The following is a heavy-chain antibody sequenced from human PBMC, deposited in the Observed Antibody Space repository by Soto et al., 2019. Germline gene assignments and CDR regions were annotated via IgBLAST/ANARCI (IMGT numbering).Heavy chain of an antibody. CDR2: IYSGGST. J-gene: IGHJ6*02. D-gene: IGHD1-26*01. CDR3: ARARIVGATRDYYYGMDV. CDR1: GFTVSSNY. Sequence: SGGSLRLSCAASGFTVSSNYMSWVRQAPGKGLEWVSVIYSGGSTYYADSVKGRFTISRDNSKNTLYLQMNSLRAEDTAVYYCARARIVGATRDYYYGMDVWGQGTTVTVSS. V-gene: IGHV3-53*01.